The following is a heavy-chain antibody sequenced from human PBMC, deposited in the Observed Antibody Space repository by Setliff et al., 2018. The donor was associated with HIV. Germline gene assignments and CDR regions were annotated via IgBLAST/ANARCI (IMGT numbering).Heavy chain of an antibody. CDR2: IIPVFGTP. V-gene: IGHV1-69*13. CDR3: ARDESRGDWESFGY. J-gene: IGHJ4*02. Sequence: GASVKVSCKASGGTFSRLAISWVRQAPGQGPEWMGGIIPVFGTPNYAQKFQGRVTVTADESTTSAYMELSSLRSDDTAVYYCARDESRGDWESFGYWGQGTRVTVSS. D-gene: IGHD2-21*01. CDR1: GGTFSRLA.